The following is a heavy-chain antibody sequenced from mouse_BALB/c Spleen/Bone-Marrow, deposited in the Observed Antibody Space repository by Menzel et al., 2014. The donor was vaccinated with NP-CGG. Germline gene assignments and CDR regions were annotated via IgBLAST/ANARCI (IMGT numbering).Heavy chain of an antibody. CDR1: GYAFSSYW. V-gene: IGHV1-80*01. CDR2: IYPGDGDT. J-gene: IGHJ4*01. D-gene: IGHD1-1*01. Sequence: QVQLKESGAELVRPGSSVKISCKASGYAFSSYWMNWVKQRPGQGLEWIGQIYPGDGDTNYNGKFKGKATLTADKSSSTAYMQLSSLTSEDSAVYFSARWITTVVAPYVMDYWGQGTSVTVSS. CDR3: ARWITTVVAPYVMDY.